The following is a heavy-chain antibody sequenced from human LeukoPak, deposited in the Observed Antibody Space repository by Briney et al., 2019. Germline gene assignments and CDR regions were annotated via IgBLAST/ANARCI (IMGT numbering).Heavy chain of an antibody. D-gene: IGHD6-13*01. Sequence: HRGGSLRLSCAVSGFNFNTYSMNWVRQAPGKGLEWVSAISGSGGSTYYADSVKGRFTISRDNSKNTLYLQMNSLRAEDTAVYYCAKSPRASSSWYLHIFDYWGQGTLVTVSS. CDR1: GFNFNTYS. CDR2: ISGSGGST. V-gene: IGHV3-23*01. CDR3: AKSPRASSSWYLHIFDY. J-gene: IGHJ4*02.